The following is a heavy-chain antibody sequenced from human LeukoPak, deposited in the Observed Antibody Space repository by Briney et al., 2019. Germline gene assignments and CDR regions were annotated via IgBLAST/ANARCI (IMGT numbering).Heavy chain of an antibody. Sequence: ASVKVSYKASGYIFTTYAISWVRQAPGQGLEWMGWISTYGGNTNYAQQLQGRVTMTEDTSTDTAYMELSSLRSEDTAVYYCATGARITMVRIFDYWGQGTLVTVSS. CDR1: GYIFTTYA. D-gene: IGHD3-10*01. V-gene: IGHV1-18*01. J-gene: IGHJ4*02. CDR2: ISTYGGNT. CDR3: ATGARITMVRIFDY.